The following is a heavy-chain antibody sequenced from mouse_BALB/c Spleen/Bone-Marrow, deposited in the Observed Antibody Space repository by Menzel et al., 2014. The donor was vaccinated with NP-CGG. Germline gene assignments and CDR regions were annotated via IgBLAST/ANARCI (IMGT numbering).Heavy chain of an antibody. Sequence: VQLKESGPELVKPGASVKISCKASGYTFTDYNIHWVKQSHGKSLEWIGYIYPYNGGTGYNQKFKSKATLTVDNSSSTAYMELRSLTSEDSAVYYCARRFITTAGWFAYWGQGTLVTVSA. CDR1: GYTFTDYN. D-gene: IGHD1-2*01. CDR2: IYPYNGGT. J-gene: IGHJ3*01. CDR3: ARRFITTAGWFAY. V-gene: IGHV1S29*02.